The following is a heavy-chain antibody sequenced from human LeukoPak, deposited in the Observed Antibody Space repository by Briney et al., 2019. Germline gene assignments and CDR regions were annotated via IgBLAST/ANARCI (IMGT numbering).Heavy chain of an antibody. CDR2: ISSSSSTI. J-gene: IGHJ6*02. Sequence: PGGSLRLSCAASGFTFSSYSMNWVRQAPGKGLEWVSYISSSSSTIYYADSVKGRFTISRDNAKNSLYLQMNSLRDEDTAVYYCASSLGFLEWLLRDYYYGMDVWGQGTTVTVSS. CDR1: GFTFSSYS. D-gene: IGHD3-3*01. CDR3: ASSLGFLEWLLRDYYYGMDV. V-gene: IGHV3-48*02.